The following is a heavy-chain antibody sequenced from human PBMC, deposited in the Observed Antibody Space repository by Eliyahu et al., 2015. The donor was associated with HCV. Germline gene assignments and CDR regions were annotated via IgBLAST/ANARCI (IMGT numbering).Heavy chain of an antibody. D-gene: IGHD1-26*01. Sequence: QVQLVESGGGVVQPGGSLRLSCAASGFTFSNHPMHWLLQAPGAGLEWVALISYDENNEYYLDSVKGRFTISRDNLKNMVYLQMNSLRAEDTAIYYCARGYTGSCIDKWGQGTLVTVSS. CDR2: ISYDENNE. J-gene: IGHJ4*02. CDR3: ARGYTGSCIDK. CDR1: GFTFSNHP. V-gene: IGHV3-30*04.